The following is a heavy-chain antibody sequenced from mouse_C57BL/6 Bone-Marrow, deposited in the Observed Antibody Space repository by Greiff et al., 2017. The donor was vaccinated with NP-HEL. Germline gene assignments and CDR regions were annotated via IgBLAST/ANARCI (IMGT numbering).Heavy chain of an antibody. CDR3: TPRGGSSYD. J-gene: IGHJ3*01. D-gene: IGHD1-1*01. CDR1: GFDIKDYY. Sequence: EVQLQQSGAELVRPGASVKLSCTASGFDIKDYYMHWVKQRPEQGLEWIGRIDPEDGDTEYAPKFQGKATMTADTSSNTAYLQLSSLTSEDTAVYYCTPRGGSSYDWGQGTLVTVSA. CDR2: IDPEDGDT. V-gene: IGHV14-1*01.